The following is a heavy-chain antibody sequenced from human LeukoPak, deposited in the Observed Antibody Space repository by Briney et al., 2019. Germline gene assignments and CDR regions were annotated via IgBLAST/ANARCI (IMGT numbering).Heavy chain of an antibody. CDR1: GYILSDLS. V-gene: IGHV1-24*01. CDR3: AAGPDSSAAMDY. CDR2: FDPEDGET. Sequence: ASVKVSCKVSGYILSDLSMYWVRQAPGKGLEWMGGFDPEDGETIYAQRFQGRFTMTEGTSTDTAYMELSSLTSEDTAVYYCAAGPDSSAAMDYWGQGTLVTVSS. J-gene: IGHJ4*02. D-gene: IGHD6-25*01.